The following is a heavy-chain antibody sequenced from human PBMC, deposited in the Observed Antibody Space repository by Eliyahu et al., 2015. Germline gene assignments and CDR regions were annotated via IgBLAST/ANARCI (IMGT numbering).Heavy chain of an antibody. D-gene: IGHD3-3*01. Sequence: EVQLWESGGGLVQAGESLRVSCVASGFTFSNFAMSWVRQAPGKGLEWVSVITGSGGKTYYPDSMKGRFTISRDNPKNTLYLQMNNLRAEDTAVYYCAKESDFWSGYVGGYFDSWGQGILVTVSS. CDR3: AKESDFWSGYVGGYFDS. CDR1: GFTFSNFA. V-gene: IGHV3-23*01. CDR2: ITGSGGKT. J-gene: IGHJ4*02.